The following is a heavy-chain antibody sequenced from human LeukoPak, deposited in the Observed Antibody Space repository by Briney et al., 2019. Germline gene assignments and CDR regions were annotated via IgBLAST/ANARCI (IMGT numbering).Heavy chain of an antibody. Sequence: ASVKVSCKASGYTFTSYGISWVRQAPGQGLEWMGWISAYNGNTNYAQKLQGRVTMTTDTSTSTAYMELRSLRSDDTAVYYCARVQGGLLWFGELLYVGWFDPWGQGTLVTVSS. J-gene: IGHJ5*02. CDR3: ARVQGGLLWFGELLYVGWFDP. CDR1: GYTFTSYG. D-gene: IGHD3-10*01. CDR2: ISAYNGNT. V-gene: IGHV1-18*01.